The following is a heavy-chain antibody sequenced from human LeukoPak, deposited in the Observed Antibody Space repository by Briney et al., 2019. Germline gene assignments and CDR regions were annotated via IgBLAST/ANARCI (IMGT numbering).Heavy chain of an antibody. CDR2: IRSKAYGGTT. CDR1: GFTFGDYA. Sequence: SGGSLRLSCTASGFTFGDYAMSWVRQAPGKGLEWVGFIRSKAYGGTTEYAASVKGRFTISRDDSKSIAYLQMNSLKTEDTAVYYCTRAKFHYWYFDLWGRGTLVTVSS. V-gene: IGHV3-49*04. J-gene: IGHJ2*01. CDR3: TRAKFHYWYFDL.